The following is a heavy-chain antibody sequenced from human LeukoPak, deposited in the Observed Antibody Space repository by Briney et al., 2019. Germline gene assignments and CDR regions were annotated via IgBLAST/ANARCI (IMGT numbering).Heavy chain of an antibody. CDR2: IYYSGST. CDR1: GGSISSYY. J-gene: IGHJ3*02. CDR3: ASITMVRGVIFAFDI. V-gene: IGHV4-59*08. D-gene: IGHD3-10*01. Sequence: SETLSLTCTVSGGSISSYYWSWIRQPPGKGLEWIGYIYYSGSTNYNPSLKSRDTISVDTSKNQSSLKLSSVTAADTAVYYCASITMVRGVIFAFDIWGPGTTVTVTS.